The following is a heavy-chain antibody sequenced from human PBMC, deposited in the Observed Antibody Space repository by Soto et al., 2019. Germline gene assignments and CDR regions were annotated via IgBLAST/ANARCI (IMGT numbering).Heavy chain of an antibody. D-gene: IGHD3-22*01. CDR1: GGTFSSYA. Sequence: ASVKVSCKASGGTFSSYAISWVRQAPGQGLEWMGGIIPIFGTANYAQKFQGRVTITADESTSTAYMELSSLRSEDTAVYYCARDSYYYDSSGYFDDPWGQGTLVTVSS. J-gene: IGHJ5*02. CDR2: IIPIFGTA. V-gene: IGHV1-69*13. CDR3: ARDSYYYDSSGYFDDP.